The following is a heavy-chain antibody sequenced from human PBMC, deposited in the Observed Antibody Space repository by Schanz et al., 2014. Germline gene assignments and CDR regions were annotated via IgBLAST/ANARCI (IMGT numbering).Heavy chain of an antibody. CDR1: GGSFISYY. V-gene: IGHV4-59*01. D-gene: IGHD1-1*01. J-gene: IGHJ6*03. CDR2: VSSTGSA. Sequence: QVQLEESGPGMVKPSETLSLNCTVSGGSFISYYWSWIRQPPGKGLEWIGYVSSTGSAESNPSRKSRVTLSVDTSKNQYTLKVRSVTAADTAVYFRARGNNDYFYYYMDVWGKGAAVTVSS. CDR3: ARGNNDYFYYYMDV.